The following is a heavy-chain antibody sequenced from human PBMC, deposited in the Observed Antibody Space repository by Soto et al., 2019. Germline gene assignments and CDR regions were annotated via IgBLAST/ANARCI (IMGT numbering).Heavy chain of an antibody. J-gene: IGHJ4*02. CDR2: IMPIFGTT. Sequence: QVQLVQSGAEVKKPGSSVKVSCKASGGTFSSFPIAWVRQAPGQGLEWVGGIMPIFGTTKYAQNFRDRVTIYADEFTSTAYMELSSLRFEDTAVYYCAMIEYSSGSDYWGQGTLVTVFS. V-gene: IGHV1-69*01. D-gene: IGHD6-19*01. CDR1: GGTFSSFP. CDR3: AMIEYSSGSDY.